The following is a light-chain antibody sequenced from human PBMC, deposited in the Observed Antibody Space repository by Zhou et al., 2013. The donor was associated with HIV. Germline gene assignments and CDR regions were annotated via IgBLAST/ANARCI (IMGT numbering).Light chain of an antibody. CDR1: QSVSNNY. CDR2: DAS. CDR3: QQRSTWPLT. J-gene: IGKJ4*01. V-gene: IGKV3-11*01. Sequence: VLTQSPGTLSLSPGERATLSCRASQSVSNNYLAWYQQKPGQAPRLLIYDASNRATGIPARFSGSGSGADFTLTISGLEPEDFAVYYCQQRSTWPLTFGGGTKVEI.